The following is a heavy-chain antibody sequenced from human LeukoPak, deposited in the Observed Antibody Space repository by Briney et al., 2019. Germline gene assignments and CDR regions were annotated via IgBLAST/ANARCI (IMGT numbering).Heavy chain of an antibody. CDR2: INHSGST. D-gene: IGHD6-6*01. V-gene: IGHV4-34*01. J-gene: IGHJ6*03. Sequence: TSETLSLTRAVYGGSFSGYYWSWIRQPPGKGLEWIGEINHSGSTNYNSSLKSRVTISVDTSKNQFSLKLSSATAADTAVYYCARGGSSSSRTYYYYYMDVWGKGTTVTVSS. CDR1: GGSFSGYY. CDR3: ARGGSSSSRTYYYYYMDV.